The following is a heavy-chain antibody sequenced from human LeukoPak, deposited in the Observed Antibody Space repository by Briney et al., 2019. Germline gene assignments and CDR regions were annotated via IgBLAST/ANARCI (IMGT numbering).Heavy chain of an antibody. CDR1: GGTFSSYA. D-gene: IGHD3-9*01. CDR2: IIPIFGTA. Sequence: ASVKVSCKASGGTFSSYAISWVRQAPGQGLEWMGGIIPIFGTANYAQKFQGRVTITADESTSTAYMELSSLRSEDTAVYYCARPTELRYFDWLPLDYWGQGTLVTVSS. V-gene: IGHV1-69*13. CDR3: ARPTELRYFDWLPLDY. J-gene: IGHJ4*02.